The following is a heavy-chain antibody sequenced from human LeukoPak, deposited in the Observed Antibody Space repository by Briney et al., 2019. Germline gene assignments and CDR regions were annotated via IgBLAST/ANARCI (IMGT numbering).Heavy chain of an antibody. CDR3: AKDWDYYDSGAYYYFDY. J-gene: IGHJ4*02. D-gene: IGHD3-22*01. Sequence: PGGSLRLSCSASGFTFRNYAMSWVRQAPGKGLEWVLTISGRGGSIYYADSLKGRFTISRDNSMNTLFLQMNSLRAEDTAVYYCAKDWDYYDSGAYYYFDYWGQGTLVTVSS. CDR1: GFTFRNYA. CDR2: ISGRGGSI. V-gene: IGHV3-23*01.